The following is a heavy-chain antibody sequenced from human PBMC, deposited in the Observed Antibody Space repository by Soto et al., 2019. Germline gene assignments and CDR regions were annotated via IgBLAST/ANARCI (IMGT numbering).Heavy chain of an antibody. CDR2: ISGSGGST. Sequence: WGSLRLSCAASGFTFSRYAMSWVRQAPGKGLEWVSAISGSGGSTYYADSVKGRFTISRDNSKNTLYLQMNSLRAEDTAVYYCAKEPFQGGVIVRLDPWGQGTLVPVSS. CDR3: AKEPFQGGVIVRLDP. D-gene: IGHD3-16*02. CDR1: GFTFSRYA. J-gene: IGHJ5*02. V-gene: IGHV3-23*01.